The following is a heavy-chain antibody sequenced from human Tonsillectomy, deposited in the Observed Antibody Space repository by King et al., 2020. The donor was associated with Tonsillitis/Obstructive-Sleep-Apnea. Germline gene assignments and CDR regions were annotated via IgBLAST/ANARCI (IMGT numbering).Heavy chain of an antibody. J-gene: IGHJ4*02. D-gene: IGHD3-16*01. Sequence: QLQESGPGLVKPSETLSLTCTVSGDSISSSRYYWGWIRQPPGKGLEWIGSIYYSGSTYYNPSLKSRVTISVDTSKNQFSLKLNSVTAADTAVYYCARHTGGGAPYYFDYWGQGTLVTVSS. CDR2: IYYSGST. V-gene: IGHV4-39*01. CDR3: ARHTGGGAPYYFDY. CDR1: GDSISSSRYY.